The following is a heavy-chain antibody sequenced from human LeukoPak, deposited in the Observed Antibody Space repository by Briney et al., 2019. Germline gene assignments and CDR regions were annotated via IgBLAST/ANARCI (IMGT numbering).Heavy chain of an antibody. Sequence: PGGSLRLSCAASAFTFSTYSMHWVRQAPGKGLEWVAVISHDGNNIYYPDSAKGRFTISRDNSKNTLYLQMNSLRPEDTAVYYCARDIAVGSGCYDYWGQGTLVTVSS. V-gene: IGHV3-30*04. CDR3: ARDIAVGSGCYDY. CDR2: ISHDGNNI. CDR1: AFTFSTYS. D-gene: IGHD6-19*01. J-gene: IGHJ4*02.